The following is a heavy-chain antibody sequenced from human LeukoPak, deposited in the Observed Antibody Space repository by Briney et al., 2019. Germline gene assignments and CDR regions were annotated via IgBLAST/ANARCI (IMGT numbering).Heavy chain of an antibody. D-gene: IGHD6-13*01. CDR2: IRYDGSNK. CDR3: ARDGYSSSWDESYYYYGMDV. Sequence: PGGSLRLSCAASGFTFSSYGMHWVRQAPGKGLEWVAVIRYDGSNKYYADSVKGRFTISRDNSKNTLYLQMNSLRAEDTAVYYCARDGYSSSWDESYYYYGMDVWGQGTTVTVSS. J-gene: IGHJ6*02. CDR1: GFTFSSYG. V-gene: IGHV3-33*01.